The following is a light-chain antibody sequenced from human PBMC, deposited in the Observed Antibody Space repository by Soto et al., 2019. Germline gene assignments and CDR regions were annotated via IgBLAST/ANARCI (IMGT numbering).Light chain of an antibody. CDR1: QSVSSY. CDR3: QQRSNWPLLT. J-gene: IGKJ4*02. Sequence: EIVLTQSPATLSLSPGERATLSCRASQSVSSYLAWYQQKPGQAPRLLIYDASNRATGIPARFSGSGSGTDLTLTISSLEPADFAVYYCQQRSNWPLLTFGGGTKVEIK. V-gene: IGKV3-11*01. CDR2: DAS.